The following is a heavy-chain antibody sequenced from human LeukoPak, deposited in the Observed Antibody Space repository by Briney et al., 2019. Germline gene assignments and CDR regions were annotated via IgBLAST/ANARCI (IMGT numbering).Heavy chain of an antibody. Sequence: GGSLRLSCAASGFTFDDYAMHWVRQAPGKGLEWVSGISWNSGTKGYADPVRGRFTISRDNAKNSLYLQMNSLRVEDAALYYCAKDKQGTNYYNYYMDVWGKGTTVTVSS. CDR2: ISWNSGTK. CDR3: AKDKQGTNYYNYYMDV. J-gene: IGHJ6*03. CDR1: GFTFDDYA. V-gene: IGHV3-9*01. D-gene: IGHD3-10*01.